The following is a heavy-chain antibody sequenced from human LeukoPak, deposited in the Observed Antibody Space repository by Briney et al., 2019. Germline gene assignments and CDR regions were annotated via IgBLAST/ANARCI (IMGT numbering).Heavy chain of an antibody. D-gene: IGHD6-19*01. J-gene: IGHJ5*02. CDR2: ISGSGGST. V-gene: IGHV3-23*01. CDR3: AKGSSSGWYGWFDP. CDR1: GFSFSSYG. Sequence: GGSLRLSCATSGFSFSSYGMSWVRQAPGKGLEWVSAISGSGGSTYYADSVKGRFTISRDNSKNTLYLQMNSLRAEDTAVYYCAKGSSSGWYGWFDPWGQGTLVTVSS.